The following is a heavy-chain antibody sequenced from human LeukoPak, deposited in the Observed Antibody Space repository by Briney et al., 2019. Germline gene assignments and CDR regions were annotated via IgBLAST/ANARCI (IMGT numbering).Heavy chain of an antibody. Sequence: PSETLSLTCTVSGGSISSYYWSWIRQPPGKGLEWIGEINHSGSTNYNPSLKSRVTISVDTSKNQFSLKLSSVTAADTAVYYCARPKGSSWPYYFDYWGQGTLVTVSS. V-gene: IGHV4-34*01. CDR3: ARPKGSSWPYYFDY. J-gene: IGHJ4*02. D-gene: IGHD6-13*01. CDR1: GGSISSYY. CDR2: INHSGST.